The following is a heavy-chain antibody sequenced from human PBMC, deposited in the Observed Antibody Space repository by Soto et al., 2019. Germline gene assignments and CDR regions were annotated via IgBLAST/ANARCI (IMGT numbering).Heavy chain of an antibody. J-gene: IGHJ6*02. V-gene: IGHV1-2*04. CDR3: ARDPLPGYYYYGMDV. CDR1: GYTFTGYY. Sequence: QVQLVQSGAEVKKPGASVKVSCKASGYTFTGYYMHWVRQAPGQGLEWMGWINPNSGGTNYAQKFQGWVTMTRDPSISTAYMELSRLRSDDTAVYYCARDPLPGYYYYGMDVWGQGTTVTVSS. CDR2: INPNSGGT.